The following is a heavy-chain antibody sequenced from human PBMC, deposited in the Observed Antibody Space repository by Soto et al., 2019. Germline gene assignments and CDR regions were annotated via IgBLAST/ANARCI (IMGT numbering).Heavy chain of an antibody. CDR3: ARHLYYDISPGYLRPYHYYGMDV. CDR2: IYYNEDT. Sequence: SETLSLSCTVSGGSISSYYWSWIRQPPGQGLEWIGYIYYNEDTNYNPSLKSRVTISVDTSKNQFSLKLTSVTAADTAVYYCARHLYYDISPGYLRPYHYYGMDVWGQGTTVTVSS. J-gene: IGHJ6*02. V-gene: IGHV4-59*08. D-gene: IGHD3-9*01. CDR1: GGSISSYY.